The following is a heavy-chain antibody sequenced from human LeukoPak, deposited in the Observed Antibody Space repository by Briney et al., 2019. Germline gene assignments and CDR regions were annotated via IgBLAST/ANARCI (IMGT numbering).Heavy chain of an antibody. CDR1: GGSFSGYS. J-gene: IGHJ3*02. Sequence: SETLSLTCAVYGGSFSGYSWSWIRQPPGKGLEWIGYIYHSGSTYYTPSLKSRVTISVDRSKNQFSLKLNSVTAADTAVYYCARTNGDNDAFDIWGQGTMVTVSS. V-gene: IGHV4-30-2*01. D-gene: IGHD4-23*01. CDR3: ARTNGDNDAFDI. CDR2: IYHSGST.